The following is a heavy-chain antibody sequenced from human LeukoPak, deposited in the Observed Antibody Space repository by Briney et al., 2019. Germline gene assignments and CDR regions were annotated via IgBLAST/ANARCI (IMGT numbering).Heavy chain of an antibody. CDR1: GFTVSSNY. CDR2: VSSNGNTK. Sequence: GGSLRLSCAASGFTVSSNYMSWVRQAPGKGLEWVAVVSSNGNTKFYGDSVKGRFTISRDNSKNMLYLQMNSLRAEDTALYYCAKDGGPGGNLDYWGRGTLVSDSS. CDR3: AKDGGPGGNLDY. J-gene: IGHJ4*02. D-gene: IGHD3-16*01. V-gene: IGHV3-30*18.